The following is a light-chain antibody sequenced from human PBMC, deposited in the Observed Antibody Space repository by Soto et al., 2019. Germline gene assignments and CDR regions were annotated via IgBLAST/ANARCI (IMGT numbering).Light chain of an antibody. CDR3: QQFQSYPLT. J-gene: IGKJ4*01. V-gene: IGKV1-13*02. CDR2: DAS. Sequence: IHLTQSPSSLSASVGDRVTIPCRTGQAISTSLAWYQQKPGKAPRLLIYDASTLVSGAPSRFSGSGSGTDFTLTISSLQPEDFATYYCQQFQSYPLTFGGGTKVEIK. CDR1: QAISTS.